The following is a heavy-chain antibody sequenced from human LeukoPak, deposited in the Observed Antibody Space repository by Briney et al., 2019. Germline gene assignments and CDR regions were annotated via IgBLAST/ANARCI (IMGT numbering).Heavy chain of an antibody. D-gene: IGHD6-19*01. CDR2: INPNSGGT. CDR1: GYTFTGYY. J-gene: IGHJ5*02. Sequence: ASVKVSCKASGYTFTGYYMHWVRQAPGQGLEWMGWINPNSGGTDYAQKFQGRVTMTRDTSISTAYMELRRLRSGDTAVYYCARDARLLGIAVAGPFDPWGQGTLVTVSS. CDR3: ARDARLLGIAVAGPFDP. V-gene: IGHV1-2*02.